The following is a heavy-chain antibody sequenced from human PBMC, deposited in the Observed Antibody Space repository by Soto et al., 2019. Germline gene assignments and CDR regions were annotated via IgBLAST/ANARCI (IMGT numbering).Heavy chain of an antibody. D-gene: IGHD2-2*01. V-gene: IGHV3-23*01. J-gene: IGHJ3*02. CDR2: ISGSGGST. CDR1: GFTFSSYA. CDR3: AKDRGYCSSTSCRDAFDI. Sequence: GGSLRLSCAASGFTFSSYAMSWVRQAPGKGLEWVSAISGSGGSTYYADSVKGRFTISRDNSKNTLYLQMNSLRAEDTAVYYCAKDRGYCSSTSCRDAFDIWGQGTMVTVSS.